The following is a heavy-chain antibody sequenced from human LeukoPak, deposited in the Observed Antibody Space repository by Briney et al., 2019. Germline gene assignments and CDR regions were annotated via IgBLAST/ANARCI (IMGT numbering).Heavy chain of an antibody. CDR2: IKSKSEGGTT. D-gene: IGHD3-22*01. Sequence: GSLRLSCAASGFTFRNVWMSWVRQAPGKGLEWVGLIKSKSEGGTTDYAAPVKGRFTISRDDSKNTLFLEMNSLKTEDTAVYFCTTDPLFYYDTSGPNDYWGQGTLVTVSS. V-gene: IGHV3-15*01. CDR3: TTDPLFYYDTSGPNDY. CDR1: GFTFRNVW. J-gene: IGHJ4*02.